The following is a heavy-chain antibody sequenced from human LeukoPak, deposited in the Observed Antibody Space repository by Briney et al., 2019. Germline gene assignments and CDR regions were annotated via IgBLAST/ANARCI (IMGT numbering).Heavy chain of an antibody. CDR3: AKRDTSGYYYFDY. V-gene: IGHV3-23*01. Sequence: GGSLRLSCAASGFTFSNSWMSWVRQAPGKGVEWVSSITASGGGTYYADSVKGRFTASRDNSKTTLYLHMNSLRVEDTAVYYCAKRDTSGYYYFDYWGQGILVTVSS. CDR2: ITASGGGT. D-gene: IGHD3-22*01. J-gene: IGHJ4*02. CDR1: GFTFSNSW.